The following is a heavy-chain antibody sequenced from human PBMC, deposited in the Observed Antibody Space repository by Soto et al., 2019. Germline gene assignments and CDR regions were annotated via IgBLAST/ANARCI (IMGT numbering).Heavy chain of an antibody. CDR2: ISGSGVST. Sequence: GRSLRLSFPAYGFTFSRYAMSWVRQAPVKGLERVSAISGSGVSTYYGDSEKRRLTISRENSQNTVYLQTNSRGDKDTAVYYNAKDAAAGHSVYWSPGTLVTVSS. D-gene: IGHD6-19*01. CDR3: AKDAAAGHSVY. CDR1: GFTFSRYA. V-gene: IGHV3-23*01. J-gene: IGHJ4*02.